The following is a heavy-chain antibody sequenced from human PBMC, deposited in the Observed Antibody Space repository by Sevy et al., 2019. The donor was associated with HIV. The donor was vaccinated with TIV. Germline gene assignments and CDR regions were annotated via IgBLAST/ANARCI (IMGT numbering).Heavy chain of an antibody. D-gene: IGHD3-10*01. CDR2: ISDYNGYT. Sequence: ASVKVSCKASGYTFSSYGISWVRQAPGQGLEWMGWISDYNGYTNYAHKFQGRVTMSTETSTRTAYMELRSLRSDDTALYFCAREGYYYRSGPYSHPNHYGMDVWGQGTAVTGSS. CDR1: GYTFSSYG. V-gene: IGHV1-18*01. J-gene: IGHJ6*02. CDR3: AREGYYYRSGPYSHPNHYGMDV.